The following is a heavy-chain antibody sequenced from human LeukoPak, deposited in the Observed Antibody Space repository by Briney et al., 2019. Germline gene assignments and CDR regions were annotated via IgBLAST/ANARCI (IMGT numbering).Heavy chain of an antibody. CDR1: GLTFSSYA. D-gene: IGHD3-16*02. Sequence: PGGSLRLSCAASGLTFSSYAMHWVRQAPGKGLEWVAVISYDGSNKYYADSVKGRFTISRDNSKNTLYLQMNSLRAEDTAVYYCARDYSRHRYFDYWGQGTLVTVSS. V-gene: IGHV3-30*04. CDR2: ISYDGSNK. CDR3: ARDYSRHRYFDY. J-gene: IGHJ4*02.